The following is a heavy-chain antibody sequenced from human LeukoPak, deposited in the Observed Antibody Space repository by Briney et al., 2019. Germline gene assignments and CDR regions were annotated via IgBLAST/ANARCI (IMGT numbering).Heavy chain of an antibody. CDR2: ISSSGSTI. J-gene: IGHJ5*02. V-gene: IGHV3-48*03. Sequence: GGSLRLSCAASGFTFSSYEMNWVRQAPGKGLEWVSYISSSGSTIYYADSVKGRFTISRDNAKNSLYLQMNSLRAEDTAVYYCASVRWQNWFDPWGQGTLVTVSS. D-gene: IGHD4-23*01. CDR3: ASVRWQNWFDP. CDR1: GFTFSSYE.